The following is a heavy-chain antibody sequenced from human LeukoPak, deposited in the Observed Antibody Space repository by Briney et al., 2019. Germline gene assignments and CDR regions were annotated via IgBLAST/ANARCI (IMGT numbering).Heavy chain of an antibody. J-gene: IGHJ5*02. Sequence: GGSLRLSCAASGFTFSSNIMSWVRQAPGKGLEWVSGISGSSATTYYAESVKGRFTISRDNSKNTMYLKMNSLRAEDTAVYYCAKVRGPWGQGTLVTVSS. CDR1: GFTFSSNI. CDR3: AKVRGP. CDR2: ISGSSATT. V-gene: IGHV3-23*01. D-gene: IGHD3-10*01.